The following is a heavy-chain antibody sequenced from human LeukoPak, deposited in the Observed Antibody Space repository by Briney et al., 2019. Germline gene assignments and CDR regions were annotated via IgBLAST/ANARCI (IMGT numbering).Heavy chain of an antibody. Sequence: PGGSLRLSCAASGFTFSSYEMNWVRQAPGKGLEWGAYISQSGDNKDYADSVKGRFTISRDNAKDSLHLQMNSLRAEDTALYYCTREGSTSGFFWWGQGTLVTVSS. CDR1: GFTFSSYE. V-gene: IGHV3-48*03. J-gene: IGHJ4*02. CDR2: ISQSGDNK. D-gene: IGHD5-12*01. CDR3: TREGSTSGFFW.